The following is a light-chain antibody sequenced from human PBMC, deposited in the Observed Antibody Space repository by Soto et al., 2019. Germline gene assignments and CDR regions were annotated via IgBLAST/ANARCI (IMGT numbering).Light chain of an antibody. CDR2: LSS. CDR3: MQPLYPPWT. J-gene: IGKJ1*01. V-gene: IGKV2-28*01. Sequence: IVMTPSPLSLPVTPGEPASISCRTSQSLLYTNGYNYVDWFVQKPGQSPQLLSSLSSNRASWVPDRFSGSGSGTDFTLKISKVEAEDVGVYYCMQPLYPPWTFGQGTKVEIK. CDR1: QSLLYTNGYNY.